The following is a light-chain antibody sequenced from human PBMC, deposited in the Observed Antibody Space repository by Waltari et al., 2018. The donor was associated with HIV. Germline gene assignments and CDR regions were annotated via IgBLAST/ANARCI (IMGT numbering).Light chain of an antibody. CDR2: NVS. J-gene: IGKJ2*01. CDR1: QSLVYSDGNTY. V-gene: IGKV2-30*01. Sequence: DGVMTSSSPLPPVTLGPPASISLRSYQSLVYSDGNTYLHWFQQRPGQSPRRLIYNVSNRDSGVPDRFSGSGSGTDFTLKISRVEAEDVGVYYCMQGTYWPPGYTFGQGTKLEMK. CDR3: MQGTYWPPGYT.